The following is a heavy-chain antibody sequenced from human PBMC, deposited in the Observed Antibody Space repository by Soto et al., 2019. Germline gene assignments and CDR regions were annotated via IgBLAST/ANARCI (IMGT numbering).Heavy chain of an antibody. D-gene: IGHD2-15*01. CDR2: MNPNSGNT. J-gene: IGHJ5*02. CDR1: GYTFTSYD. Sequence: ASVKVSCKASGYTFTSYDINWVRQATGQGLEWMGWMNPNSGNTGYAQKFQGRVTMTRNTSISTAYMELSSLRSEDTAVYYCARGVAATGWFDPWGQGXLVTVYS. V-gene: IGHV1-8*01. CDR3: ARGVAATGWFDP.